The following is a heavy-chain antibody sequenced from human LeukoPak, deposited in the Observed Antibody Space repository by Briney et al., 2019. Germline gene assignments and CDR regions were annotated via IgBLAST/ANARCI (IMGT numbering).Heavy chain of an antibody. V-gene: IGHV3-23*01. CDR1: GFTFSSYA. D-gene: IGHD3-9*01. J-gene: IGHJ4*02. CDR3: AKDIGYFDWLFDY. Sequence: GGSLRLSCAASGFTFSSYAMSWVRQAPGKGLEWVSAISGSGGSTYYADSVKGQFTISRDNSKNTLYLQMNSLRAEDTAVYYCAKDIGYFDWLFDYWGQGTLVTVSS. CDR2: ISGSGGST.